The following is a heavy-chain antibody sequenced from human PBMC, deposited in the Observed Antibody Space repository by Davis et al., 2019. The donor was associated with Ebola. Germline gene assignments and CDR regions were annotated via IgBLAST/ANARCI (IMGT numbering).Heavy chain of an antibody. CDR2: IRYDGGSK. CDR1: GFTFSSYG. CDR3: AKDTSNVWFDV. V-gene: IGHV3-30*02. D-gene: IGHD6-19*01. J-gene: IGHJ3*01. Sequence: GGSLRLSCEASGFTFSSYGIYWVRQSPGKGLEWVSFIRYDGGSKFFTESVKGRFSISRDNSKNMHYLHMNSLRPEDTAMYYCAKDTSNVWFDVWGQGTMVTVSS.